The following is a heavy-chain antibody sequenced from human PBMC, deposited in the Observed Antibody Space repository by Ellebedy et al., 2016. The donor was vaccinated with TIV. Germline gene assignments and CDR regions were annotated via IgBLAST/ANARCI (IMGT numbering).Heavy chain of an antibody. CDR3: ARGRIPPPLNWFDP. V-gene: IGHV1-69*04. D-gene: IGHD2-15*01. CDR1: GGTLSNYA. J-gene: IGHJ5*02. Sequence: AASVKVSCKASGGTLSNYAISWVRQAPGQGLEWMGRIIPILGIANYAQKFQGRVTITADKSTSTAYMELSSLRSEDTAVYYCARGRIPPPLNWFDPWGQGTLVTVSS. CDR2: IIPILGIA.